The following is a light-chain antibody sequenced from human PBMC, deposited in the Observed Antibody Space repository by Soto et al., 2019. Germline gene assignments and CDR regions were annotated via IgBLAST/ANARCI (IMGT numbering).Light chain of an antibody. J-gene: IGKJ5*01. V-gene: IGKV3-11*01. CDR3: QQRSNWPIT. CDR1: QPVSDK. Sequence: ELVMTQSPSNLSVSPGVGATLSCWASQPVSDKLAWYQQKPGQAPRLLIYDASNRATGIPARFSGSGSGTDFTLTISSLEPEDFAVYYCQQRSNWPITFGQGTRLEIK. CDR2: DAS.